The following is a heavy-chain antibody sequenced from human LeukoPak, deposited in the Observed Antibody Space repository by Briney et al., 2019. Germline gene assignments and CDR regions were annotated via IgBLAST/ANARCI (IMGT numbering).Heavy chain of an antibody. CDR3: AKHYMGSSYNHGLDC. CDR1: GDSISSSSYY. Sequence: PSETLSLTCTVSGDSISSSSYYWGWIRQPPGKGLEWIGSIYYSGSTNYNPSLKSRVTISVDTSKNQFSLKLSSVTAADTALYYCAKHYMGSSYNHGLDCWGQGTLVTVSS. V-gene: IGHV4-39*01. J-gene: IGHJ4*02. CDR2: IYYSGST. D-gene: IGHD3-10*01.